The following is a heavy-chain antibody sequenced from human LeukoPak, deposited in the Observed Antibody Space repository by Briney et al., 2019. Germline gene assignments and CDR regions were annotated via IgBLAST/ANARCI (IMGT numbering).Heavy chain of an antibody. J-gene: IGHJ5*02. D-gene: IGHD3-10*01. CDR3: ARDDYRGVTNFDP. V-gene: IGHV4-59*01. Sequence: SETLSLTCTVSGGSISPYFWSWMRQTPGKGLEWIGCISYTGSTNYNPAPKSRVTISVDTSKNQFSLQLTSVTAADTAVYYCARDDYRGVTNFDPWGQGTLVTVSS. CDR2: ISYTGST. CDR1: GGSISPYF.